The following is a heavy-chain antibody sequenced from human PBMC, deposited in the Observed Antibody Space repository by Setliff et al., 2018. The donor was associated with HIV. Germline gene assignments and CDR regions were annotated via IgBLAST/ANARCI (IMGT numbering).Heavy chain of an antibody. CDR2: INFGST. J-gene: IGHJ4*02. CDR1: GDSISSRY. D-gene: IGHD3-10*01. V-gene: IGHV4-4*08. CDR3: ARAPRGLRLDF. Sequence: SETLSLTCNVSGDSISSRYWTWIRQPPGKGLEWIGYINFGSTTYNPSLKSRVVISLDTSKNQFSLKLSSVTAADTGVYFCARAPRGLRLDFWGQGTLVTVSS.